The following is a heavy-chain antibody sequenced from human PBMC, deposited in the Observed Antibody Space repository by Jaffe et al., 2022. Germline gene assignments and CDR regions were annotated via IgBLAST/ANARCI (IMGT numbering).Heavy chain of an antibody. CDR2: IYHSGST. Sequence: QVQLQESGPGLVKPSETLSLTCAVSGYSISSGYYWGWIRQPPGKGLEWIGSIYHSGSTYYNPSLKSRVTISVDTSKNQFSLKLSSVTAADTAVYYCARGIYSGYGEDYFDYWGQGTLVTVSS. CDR1: GYSISSGYY. J-gene: IGHJ4*02. V-gene: IGHV4-38-2*01. CDR3: ARGIYSGYGEDYFDY. D-gene: IGHD5-12*01.